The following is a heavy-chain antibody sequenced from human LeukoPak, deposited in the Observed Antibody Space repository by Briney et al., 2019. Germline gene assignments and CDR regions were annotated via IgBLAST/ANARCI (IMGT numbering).Heavy chain of an antibody. V-gene: IGHV4-59*01. CDR1: GGSISSYY. CDR3: ARVVSSSWSYYFDY. J-gene: IGHJ4*02. CDR2: IYYSGST. D-gene: IGHD6-13*01. Sequence: ASETLSLTCTVSGGSISSYYWSWVRQPPGKGLEWIGYIYYSGSTNYNPSLKSRVTISVDTSKNQFSLKLSSVTAADTAVYYCARVVSSSWSYYFDYWGQGTLVTVSS.